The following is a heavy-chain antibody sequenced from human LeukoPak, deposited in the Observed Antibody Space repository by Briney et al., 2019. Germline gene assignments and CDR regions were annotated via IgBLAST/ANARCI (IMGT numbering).Heavy chain of an antibody. CDR2: IYYSGST. CDR1: GGSISSYY. Sequence: PSETLSLTCTVSGGSISSYYWSWIRQPPGKGLEWIGYIYYSGSTNYNPSLKSRVTISVDTSKNQFSLKLSSVTAADTAVYYCARVRGGNSHFDYWGQGTLVTVSS. J-gene: IGHJ4*02. D-gene: IGHD4-23*01. CDR3: ARVRGGNSHFDY. V-gene: IGHV4-59*01.